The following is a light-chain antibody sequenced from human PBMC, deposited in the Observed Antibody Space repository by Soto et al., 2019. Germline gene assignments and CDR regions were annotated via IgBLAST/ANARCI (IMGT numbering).Light chain of an antibody. J-gene: IGKJ1*01. V-gene: IGKV1-5*03. CDR1: QSISIY. CDR2: KAP. Sequence: DIQMTQSPSFLSASVGDRVTITCRASQSISIYLNWYQQKPGKAPKLLIYKAPTLKSGVPSRFSGSGSGTEFTLTISSLQPDDFATYYCQHYNSYSEAFGQGTKVDIK. CDR3: QHYNSYSEA.